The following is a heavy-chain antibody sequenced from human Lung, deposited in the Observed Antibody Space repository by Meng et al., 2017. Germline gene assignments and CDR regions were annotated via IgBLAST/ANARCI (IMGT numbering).Heavy chain of an antibody. CDR1: WVLKGYY. CDR3: ARGPTTMAHDFDY. J-gene: IGHJ4*02. D-gene: IGHD4-11*01. Sequence: VQPQAGGARPFEAFGDPFPHLRCLWWVLKGYYWSWIRQPPGKGLEWIGEINHSGSTNYNPSLESRATISVDTSQNNLSLKLSSVTAADSAVYYCARGPTTMAHDFDYWGQGTLVTVSS. V-gene: IGHV4-34*01. CDR2: INHSGST.